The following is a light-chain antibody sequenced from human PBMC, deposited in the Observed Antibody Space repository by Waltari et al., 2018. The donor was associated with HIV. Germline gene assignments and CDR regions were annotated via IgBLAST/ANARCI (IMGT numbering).Light chain of an antibody. J-gene: IGLJ2*01. CDR3: SSYGDSLRVL. V-gene: IGLV2-8*01. CDR1: SSDLGAYDY. CDR2: EVT. Sequence: QSALTQPPSASGSLGQSVTIPCTGSSSDLGAYDYVSWFQQHPHSAPKLLLYEVTRRPSTVSDRFSGSRSGYTAFLTVAGLQPDDEATYFCSSYGDSLRVLFGGGTNVTVL.